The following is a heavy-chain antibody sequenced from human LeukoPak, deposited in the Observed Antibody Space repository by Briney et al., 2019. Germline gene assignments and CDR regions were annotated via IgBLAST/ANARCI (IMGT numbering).Heavy chain of an antibody. CDR3: ARRYYDFWSDPGTENWFDP. CDR1: GYSISSGYY. J-gene: IGHJ5*02. CDR2: IYHSGST. Sequence: PSETLSLTCTVSGYSISSGYYWGWIRQPPGKGLEWIGSIYHSGSTYYNPSLKSRVTISVDTSKNQFSLKLSSVTAADTAVYYCARRYYDFWSDPGTENWFDPWGQGTLDTVSS. D-gene: IGHD3-3*01. V-gene: IGHV4-38-2*02.